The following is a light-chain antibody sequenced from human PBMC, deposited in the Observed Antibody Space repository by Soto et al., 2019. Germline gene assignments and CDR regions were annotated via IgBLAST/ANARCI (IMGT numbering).Light chain of an antibody. CDR1: QSVSSS. CDR2: DVS. V-gene: IGKV3-11*01. Sequence: EIVLTQSPATLSLSPGERATLSCRASQSVSSSLAWYQQKPGQAPRLLIYDVSNRATGIPARLSGSGSGTDFTLTISSLEPEDFAAYYCQQRSNWLFGQGTKLEIK. CDR3: QQRSNWL. J-gene: IGKJ2*01.